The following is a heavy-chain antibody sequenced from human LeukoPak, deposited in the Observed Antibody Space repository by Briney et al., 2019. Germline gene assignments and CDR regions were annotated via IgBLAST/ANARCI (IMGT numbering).Heavy chain of an antibody. D-gene: IGHD1-26*01. CDR1: GYTFTSYY. Sequence: ASVKVSCKASGYTFTSYYMHWVRQAPGQGLEWMGWISAYNGNTNYAQKLQGRVTMTTDTSTSTACMELRSLRSDDTAVYYCAREEGVVVGATGFDYWGQGTLVTVSS. J-gene: IGHJ4*02. CDR2: ISAYNGNT. CDR3: AREEGVVVGATGFDY. V-gene: IGHV1-18*04.